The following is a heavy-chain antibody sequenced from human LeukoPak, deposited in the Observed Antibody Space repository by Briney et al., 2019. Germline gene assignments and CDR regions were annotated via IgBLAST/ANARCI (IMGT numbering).Heavy chain of an antibody. CDR2: ISGYNGNT. CDR1: TYTFTRYG. CDR3: ARIIAAAGDFDY. J-gene: IGHJ4*02. V-gene: IGHV1-18*01. D-gene: IGHD6-13*01. Sequence: ASVKVSCKASTYTFTRYGISWVRQAPGQGLEWMGWISGYNGNTNYAQKFLGRVSMTADTATSTAYMELRSLRSEDTAVYYCARIIAAAGDFDYWGQGTLVTVSS.